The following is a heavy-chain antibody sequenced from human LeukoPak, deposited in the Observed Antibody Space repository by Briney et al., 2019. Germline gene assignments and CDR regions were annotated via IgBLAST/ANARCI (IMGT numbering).Heavy chain of an antibody. CDR2: IYYSGST. CDR1: GGSISSYY. J-gene: IGHJ5*02. D-gene: IGHD3-10*01. CDR3: ARSLLSNYYGSGSYYVWFDP. V-gene: IGHV4-59*01. Sequence: PSETLSLTCTVSGGSISSYYWSWIRQPPGKGLEWIGYIYYSGSTNYNPSLKSRVTISVDTSKNPFSLKLSSVTAADTAVYYCARSLLSNYYGSGSYYVWFDPWGQGTLVTVSS.